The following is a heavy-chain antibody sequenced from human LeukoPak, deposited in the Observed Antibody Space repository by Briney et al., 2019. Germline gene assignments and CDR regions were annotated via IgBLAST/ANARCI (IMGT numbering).Heavy chain of an antibody. CDR3: ARDRKSSGWYPPGY. V-gene: IGHV3-21*01. CDR1: GFTFSSYS. CDR2: ISSSSSYI. Sequence: PGGSLRPSCAASGFTFSSYSMNWVRQAPGKGLEWVSSISSSSSYIYYADSVKGRFTISRDNAKNSLYLQMNSLRAEDTAVYYCARDRKSSGWYPPGYWGQGTLVTVSS. J-gene: IGHJ4*02. D-gene: IGHD6-19*01.